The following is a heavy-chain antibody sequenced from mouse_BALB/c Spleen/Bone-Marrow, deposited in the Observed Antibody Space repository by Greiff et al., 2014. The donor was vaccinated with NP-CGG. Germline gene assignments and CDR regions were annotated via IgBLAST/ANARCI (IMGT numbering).Heavy chain of an antibody. CDR3: SRGRRDALDY. CDR2: INPSNGGT. Sequence: QVQLKQSGAELVKPGASVKLSCKASGYTFTSYYMYWVNQRPGQGLEWFGEINPSNGGTNFNEKFKNKATLTVDKSSSTAYMQLSSLTSEDAAVYYCSRGRRDALDYWGQGTSVTVSS. V-gene: IGHV1S81*02. CDR1: GYTFTSYY. J-gene: IGHJ4*01.